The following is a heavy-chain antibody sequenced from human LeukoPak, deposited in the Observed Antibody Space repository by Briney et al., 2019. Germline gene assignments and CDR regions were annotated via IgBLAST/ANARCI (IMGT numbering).Heavy chain of an antibody. CDR1: GGSISSYY. J-gene: IGHJ6*03. V-gene: IGHV4-4*07. CDR3: ARDRIAARPSYYYYMDV. Sequence: SGTLSLTCTVSGGSISSYYWSWIRQPAGKGLEWIGRIYTSGSTNYNPSLKSRVTMSVDTSKNQFSLKLSSVTAADTAVYYCARDRIAARPSYYYYMDVWGKGTTVTVSS. CDR2: IYTSGST. D-gene: IGHD6-6*01.